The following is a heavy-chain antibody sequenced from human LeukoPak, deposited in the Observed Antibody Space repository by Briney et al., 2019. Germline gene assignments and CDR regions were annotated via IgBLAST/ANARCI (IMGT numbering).Heavy chain of an antibody. V-gene: IGHV3-23*01. CDR2: ISGSGGST. CDR1: GFTFSSYA. Sequence: GGSLRLSCAASGFTFSSYAMSWVRQAPGKGLEWVSAISGSGGSTYYADSVKGRFTISRDNSKNTLYLQMNSLRAEDTAVYYCAKGEIVVVTEGYYYGMDVWGQGTTVTVSS. J-gene: IGHJ6*02. D-gene: IGHD2-21*02. CDR3: AKGEIVVVTEGYYYGMDV.